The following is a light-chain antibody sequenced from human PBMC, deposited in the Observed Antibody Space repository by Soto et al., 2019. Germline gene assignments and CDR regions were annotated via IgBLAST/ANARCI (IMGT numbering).Light chain of an antibody. CDR1: SSDVGGYNY. CDR2: NVS. CDR3: SSYTSSSTL. Sequence: QSALTQPASVSGSPGQSITISCTGNSSDVGGYNYVSWYQQHPGKAPKLMIYNVSNRPSGVSNRFSGSKSGNTASLTISGLPAEDEADYYCSSYTSSSTLFGTGTKLTVL. J-gene: IGLJ1*01. V-gene: IGLV2-14*01.